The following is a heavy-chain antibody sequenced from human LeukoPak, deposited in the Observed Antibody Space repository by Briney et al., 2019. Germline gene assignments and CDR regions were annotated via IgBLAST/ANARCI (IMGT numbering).Heavy chain of an antibody. J-gene: IGHJ4*02. CDR3: ASYDSGATEWAFDY. Sequence: SETLSLTCTVSGGSISSGSYYWSWIRQPAGKGLEWIGRIYTSGSTNYNPSLKSRVTISVDTSKNQFSLKLSSVTAADTAVYYCASYDSGATEWAFDYWGQGTLVTVSS. CDR2: IYTSGST. D-gene: IGHD3-10*01. CDR1: GGSISSGSYY. V-gene: IGHV4-61*02.